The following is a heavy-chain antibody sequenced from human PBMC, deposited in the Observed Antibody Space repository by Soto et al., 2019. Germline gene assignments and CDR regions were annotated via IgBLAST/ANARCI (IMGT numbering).Heavy chain of an antibody. Sequence: GGSLRLSCAATGFTFSSYAMSWVRQAPGKGLEWVSAISGSGGSTYYADSVKGRFTISRDNSKNTLYLQMNSLRAEDTAVYYCAKKTIAAAGIPYYCYGMDVWGQGTTVTVSS. CDR2: ISGSGGST. V-gene: IGHV3-23*01. CDR1: GFTFSSYA. D-gene: IGHD6-13*01. J-gene: IGHJ6*02. CDR3: AKKTIAAAGIPYYCYGMDV.